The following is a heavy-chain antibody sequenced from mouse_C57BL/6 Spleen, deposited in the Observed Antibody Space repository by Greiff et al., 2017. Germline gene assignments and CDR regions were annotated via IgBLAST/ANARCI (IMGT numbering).Heavy chain of an antibody. D-gene: IGHD1-1*01. V-gene: IGHV1-82*01. CDR1: GYAFSSSW. Sequence: VQLQQSGPELVKPGASVKISCKASGYAFSSSWMNWVKQRPGKGLEWIGRIYPGDGDTNYNGKFKGKATLTADKSSSTAYMQLSSLTSEDSAVYFCATTVVGYAMDYWGQGTSVTVSS. CDR2: IYPGDGDT. J-gene: IGHJ4*01. CDR3: ATTVVGYAMDY.